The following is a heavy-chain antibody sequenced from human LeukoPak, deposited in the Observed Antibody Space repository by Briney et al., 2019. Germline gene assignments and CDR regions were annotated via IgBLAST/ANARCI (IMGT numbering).Heavy chain of an antibody. CDR2: ISWNSGSI. J-gene: IGHJ3*02. CDR1: GFTFDDYA. V-gene: IGHV3-9*01. Sequence: PGGSLRLSCAASGFTFDDYAMHWVRQAPGKGLEWVSGISWNSGSIGYADSVKGRFTISRDNAKNSLYLQMNSLRAEDTALYYCAKDLWFGEFAWGAFDIWGQGTMVTASS. D-gene: IGHD3-10*01. CDR3: AKDLWFGEFAWGAFDI.